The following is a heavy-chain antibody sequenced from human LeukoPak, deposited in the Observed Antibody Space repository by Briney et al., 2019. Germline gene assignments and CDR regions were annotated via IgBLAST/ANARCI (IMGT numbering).Heavy chain of an antibody. CDR3: ARVLFYSSGNKSNRVDY. CDR1: GYTFTGYY. CDR2: INPNSGGT. Sequence: ASVKVSCKASGYTFTGYYIHWVRQAPGQGLEWMGWINPNSGGTNNAQKFQGRVTMTRDTSISTAYMELSRLRSDDTAVYYCARVLFYSSGNKSNRVDYWGQGTLVTVSS. V-gene: IGHV1-2*02. J-gene: IGHJ4*02. D-gene: IGHD6-19*01.